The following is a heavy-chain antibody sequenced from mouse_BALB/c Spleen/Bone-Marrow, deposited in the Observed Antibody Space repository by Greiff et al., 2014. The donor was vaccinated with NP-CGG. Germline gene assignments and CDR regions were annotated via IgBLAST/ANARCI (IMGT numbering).Heavy chain of an antibody. Sequence: QVQLQQSGAELVKPGASVRLSCKASGYTFTNYYMYWVKQGPGQGLEWIGEINPSNGGTNFNEKFKSKATLTVDKSSNTTHMQLSSLTSEDSAVYYCTRSGNYLFAYWGQGTLVTVSA. D-gene: IGHD2-1*01. CDR1: GYTFTNYY. V-gene: IGHV1S81*02. J-gene: IGHJ3*01. CDR3: TRSGNYLFAY. CDR2: INPSNGGT.